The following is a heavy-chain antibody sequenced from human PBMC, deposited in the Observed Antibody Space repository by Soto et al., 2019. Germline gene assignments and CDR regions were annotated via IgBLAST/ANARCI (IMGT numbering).Heavy chain of an antibody. CDR2: FDPEGGET. CDR3: ATVVYSNYDLDY. Sequence: ASVKVSCKVSGYTLTELSMHWVRQAPGKGLEWMGGFDPEGGETIYAQKFQGRVTMTEDTSTDTAYMELSSLRSEDTAVYYCATVVYSNYDLDYWGQGTLVTVSS. J-gene: IGHJ4*02. D-gene: IGHD4-4*01. CDR1: GYTLTELS. V-gene: IGHV1-24*01.